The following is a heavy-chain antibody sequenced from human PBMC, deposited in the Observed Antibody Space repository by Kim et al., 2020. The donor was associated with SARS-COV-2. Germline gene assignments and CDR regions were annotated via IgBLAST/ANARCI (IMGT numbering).Heavy chain of an antibody. Sequence: TPSLKSRFTISVDTSKSPFYLKLSSMTAADTAVYYCAAHLYLGYSYGYDHWGQGTLVTVSS. CDR3: AAHLYLGYSYGYDH. J-gene: IGHJ5*02. D-gene: IGHD5-18*01. V-gene: IGHV4-34*01.